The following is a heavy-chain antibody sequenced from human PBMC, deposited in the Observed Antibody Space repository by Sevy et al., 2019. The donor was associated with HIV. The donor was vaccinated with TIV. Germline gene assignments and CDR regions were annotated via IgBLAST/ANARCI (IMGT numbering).Heavy chain of an antibody. CDR1: GGPFNTYA. Sequence: ASVKVSCKASGGPFNTYAITWIRQAPGQGLEWMGGIIPLFGTTTYAHHFQGRITITADESRTTAYMELSSLRSEETAVYYCASERGGPVQLERLTSYYGMDIWGQGTTVTVSS. J-gene: IGHJ6*02. CDR3: ASERGGPVQLERLTSYYGMDI. D-gene: IGHD1-1*01. CDR2: IIPLFGTT. V-gene: IGHV1-69*13.